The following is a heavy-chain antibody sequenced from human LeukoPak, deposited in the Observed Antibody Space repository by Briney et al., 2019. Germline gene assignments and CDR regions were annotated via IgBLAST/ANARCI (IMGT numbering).Heavy chain of an antibody. J-gene: IGHJ4*02. D-gene: IGHD5-24*01. V-gene: IGHV3-23*01. CDR2: ISPNGVIT. CDR1: GFTFGEYG. CDR3: AKDDAWLQYGN. Sequence: GESLRLSCVGSGFTFGEYGMHWVRQVPGKGLEWVSGISPNGVITYYADSVKGRFTISRDNSKDTVYLQMNSLRPEDTAVYYCAKDDAWLQYGNWGRGTLVTVSS.